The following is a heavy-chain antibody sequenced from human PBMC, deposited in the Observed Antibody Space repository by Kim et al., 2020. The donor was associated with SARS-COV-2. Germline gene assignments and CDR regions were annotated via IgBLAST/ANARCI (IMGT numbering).Heavy chain of an antibody. Sequence: SVKVSCKASGGTFSSYAISWVRQAPGQGLEWMGGIIPIFGTANYAQKFQGRVTITADESTSTAYMELSSLRSEDTAVYYCAGYNSSGWYSGDAFDIWGQGTMVTVSS. CDR3: AGYNSSGWYSGDAFDI. V-gene: IGHV1-69*13. D-gene: IGHD6-19*01. CDR1: GGTFSSYA. CDR2: IIPIFGTA. J-gene: IGHJ3*02.